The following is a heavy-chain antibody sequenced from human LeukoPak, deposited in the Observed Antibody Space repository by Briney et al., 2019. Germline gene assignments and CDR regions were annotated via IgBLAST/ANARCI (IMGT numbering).Heavy chain of an antibody. Sequence: SVKVSCKASGYTFTSYDINWVRQAPGQGLEWMGGIIPIFGTANYAQKFQGRVTITADESTSTAYMELSSLRSEDTAVYYCARASLMARIDYWGQGTLVTVSS. CDR3: ARASLMARIDY. CDR1: GYTFTSYD. V-gene: IGHV1-69*13. D-gene: IGHD2-8*01. CDR2: IIPIFGTA. J-gene: IGHJ4*02.